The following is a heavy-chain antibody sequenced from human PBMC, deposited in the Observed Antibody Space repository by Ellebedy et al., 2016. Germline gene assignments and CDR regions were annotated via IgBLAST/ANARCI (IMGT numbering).Heavy chain of an antibody. J-gene: IGHJ4*02. V-gene: IGHV3-23*01. Sequence: GESLKISXAASGFTFSNYAMSWVRQAPGKGLEWVSAISGTGGSTYYADSVKGRFTISRDNSKNTLYLQMNSLRAEDTAVYYCAKDWLAARGDFDYWGQGTLVTVSS. CDR3: AKDWLAARGDFDY. CDR1: GFTFSNYA. CDR2: ISGTGGST. D-gene: IGHD6-13*01.